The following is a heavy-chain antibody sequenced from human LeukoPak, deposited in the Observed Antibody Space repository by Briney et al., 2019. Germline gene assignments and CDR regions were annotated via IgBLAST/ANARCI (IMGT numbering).Heavy chain of an antibody. CDR1: GGSISSSSYY. CDR2: IYYSGST. D-gene: IGHD3-16*02. V-gene: IGHV4-39*01. J-gene: IGHJ3*02. Sequence: SETLSLTCTVSGGSISSSSYYWGWIRQPPGKGLEWIGSIYYSGSTYYNPSLESRVTISVDTSKNQFSLKLSSVTAADTAVYYCARRLSGGYADYVWGSYRYTSVGAFDIWGQGTMVTVSS. CDR3: ARRLSGGYADYVWGSYRYTSVGAFDI.